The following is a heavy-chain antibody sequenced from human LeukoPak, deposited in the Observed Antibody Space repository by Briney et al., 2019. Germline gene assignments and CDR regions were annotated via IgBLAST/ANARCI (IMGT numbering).Heavy chain of an antibody. CDR3: AKVSRDGYNPTGAFDI. CDR2: IRFDGSNK. Sequence: GGSLRLSCAASGFTFSTFGMHWVRQAPGKGLEWVAFIRFDGSNKYYADSVKGRFTMSRDNSKNTLYLQMNALRADDTAVYYCAKVSRDGYNPTGAFDIWGQGTMVTVSS. CDR1: GFTFSTFG. J-gene: IGHJ3*02. D-gene: IGHD5-24*01. V-gene: IGHV3-30*02.